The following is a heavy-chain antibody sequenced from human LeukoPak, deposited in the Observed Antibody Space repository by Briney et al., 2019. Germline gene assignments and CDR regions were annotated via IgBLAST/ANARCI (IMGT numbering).Heavy chain of an antibody. Sequence: GGSLRLSCASSGFIFSDYYMSWIRQVPGKGLEWISYISSSGDVIYSVDSVKGRFTISRDNAKSLLYLQMNSLRADDTAVYFCAAEVSPKVFDYRGQGTLVTVSS. CDR3: AAEVSPKVFDY. J-gene: IGHJ4*02. CDR2: ISSSGDVI. V-gene: IGHV3-11*01. CDR1: GFIFSDYY.